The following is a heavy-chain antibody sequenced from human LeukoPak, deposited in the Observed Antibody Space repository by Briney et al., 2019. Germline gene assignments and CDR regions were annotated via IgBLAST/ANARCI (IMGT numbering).Heavy chain of an antibody. V-gene: IGHV3-13*01. J-gene: IGHJ2*01. D-gene: IGHD6-13*01. Sequence: PGGSLRPSCAASGFIFSKYDMHWVRQATGKSLEWVSTIGTAADTFYPDSVKGRFTISRENAKNSLYLQMNSLEVGDTAVYYCARDRATAAAFGANWYYDLWGRGTLVIVSS. CDR3: ARDRATAAAFGANWYYDL. CDR2: IGTAADT. CDR1: GFIFSKYD.